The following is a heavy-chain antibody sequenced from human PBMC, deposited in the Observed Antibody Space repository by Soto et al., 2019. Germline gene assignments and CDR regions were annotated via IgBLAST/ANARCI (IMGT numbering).Heavy chain of an antibody. V-gene: IGHV4-39*01. CDR3: ARQGDCTNGVCYLTFDY. CDR1: GGSISSSSYY. CDR2: IYYSGST. D-gene: IGHD2-8*01. J-gene: IGHJ4*02. Sequence: SETLSLTCTVSGGSISSSSYYWGWIRQPPGKGLEWIGSIYYSGSTYYNPSLKSRVTISVDTSKNQFSLKLSSVTAADTAVYYCARQGDCTNGVCYLTFDYWGQGTLVTVSS.